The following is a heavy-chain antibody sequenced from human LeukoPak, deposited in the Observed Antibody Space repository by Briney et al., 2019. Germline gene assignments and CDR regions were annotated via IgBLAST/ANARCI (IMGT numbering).Heavy chain of an antibody. Sequence: SETLSLTCTVSGGSISSYYWSWIRQPAGKGLEWIGRIYTSGSTNYNPSLKSRVTMSVDTSKSQFSLKLSSVTAADTAVYYCARLGYCSSTSCYIGWFDPWGQGTLVTVSS. CDR1: GGSISSYY. V-gene: IGHV4-4*07. J-gene: IGHJ5*02. CDR3: ARLGYCSSTSCYIGWFDP. CDR2: IYTSGST. D-gene: IGHD2-2*02.